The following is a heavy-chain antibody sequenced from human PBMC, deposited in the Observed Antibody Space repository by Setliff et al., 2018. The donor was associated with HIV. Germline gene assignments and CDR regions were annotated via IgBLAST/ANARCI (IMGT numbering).Heavy chain of an antibody. CDR1: GFSMSTGAVG. Sequence: ESGPTLVNPTQTLTLTCTFSGFSMSTGAVGVSYIRGAGVGWIRQPPGKALEWLALIYWDDDKRYSPSLKSRLTITKDTSKNQVVLTMSNMDPVDTATYYCAHLKATHGSLAWGQGTLVTVSS. J-gene: IGHJ5*02. CDR2: IYWDDDK. D-gene: IGHD5-12*01. CDR3: AHLKATHGSLA. V-gene: IGHV2-5*02.